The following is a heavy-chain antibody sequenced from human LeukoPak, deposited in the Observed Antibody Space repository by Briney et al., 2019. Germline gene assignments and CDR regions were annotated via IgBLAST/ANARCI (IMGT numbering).Heavy chain of an antibody. D-gene: IGHD1-26*01. V-gene: IGHV1-18*01. Sequence: GASVKVSCKASGYTFTSYGISWARQAPGQGLEWMGWISAYNGNTNYAQKLQGRVTMTTDTSTSTAYMELRSLRSDDTAVYYCARFGSYPYYYYYYYMDVWGKGTTVTVSS. CDR1: GYTFTSYG. CDR2: ISAYNGNT. J-gene: IGHJ6*03. CDR3: ARFGSYPYYYYYYYMDV.